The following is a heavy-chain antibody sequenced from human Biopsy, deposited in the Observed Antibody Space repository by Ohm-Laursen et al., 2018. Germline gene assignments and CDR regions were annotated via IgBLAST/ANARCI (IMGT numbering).Heavy chain of an antibody. V-gene: IGHV1-2*02. Sequence: SVKVSCNASSYTFTDYNIHWMRQAPGQGLEWLGYINCKTGATNYAQKFQGTVTMTRDTSISTAYLALGSLRSADTAVYYCARDPLNGHKHFDYWGQGSLVTVSS. CDR1: SYTFTDYN. CDR2: INCKTGAT. CDR3: ARDPLNGHKHFDY. D-gene: IGHD2-8*01. J-gene: IGHJ4*02.